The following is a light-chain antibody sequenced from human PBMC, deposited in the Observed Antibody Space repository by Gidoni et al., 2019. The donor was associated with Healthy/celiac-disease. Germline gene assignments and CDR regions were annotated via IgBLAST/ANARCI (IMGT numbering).Light chain of an antibody. Sequence: DIQMTQSPSSLSASVGDRVTITCRASQSIRSYLNWYQQKPGKAPKLLIYAASSLQSGVPSRFSGSGSGTDFTLTISSLQPEDFATYYCQQSYSTPHFGGGTKVEIK. CDR1: QSIRSY. CDR3: QQSYSTPH. CDR2: AAS. V-gene: IGKV1-39*01. J-gene: IGKJ4*01.